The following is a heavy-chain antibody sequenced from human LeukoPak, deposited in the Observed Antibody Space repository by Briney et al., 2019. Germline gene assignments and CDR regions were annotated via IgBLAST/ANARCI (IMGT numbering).Heavy chain of an antibody. D-gene: IGHD1-26*01. CDR1: GYTINSYF. Sequence: ASVKVSCTASGYTINSYFWHWVRQAPGQGLEWMGIINPSGGSTSYAQKFQGRVTMTRETSTSTVYIELCSLRSEETAVYFCAREGIRASAVFYYWGQGTLVTVSS. CDR3: AREGIRASAVFYY. CDR2: INPSGGST. V-gene: IGHV1-46*02. J-gene: IGHJ4*02.